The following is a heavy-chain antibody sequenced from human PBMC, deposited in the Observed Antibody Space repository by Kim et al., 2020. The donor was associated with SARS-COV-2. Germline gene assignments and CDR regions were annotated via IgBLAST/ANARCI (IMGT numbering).Heavy chain of an antibody. J-gene: IGHJ6*01. CDR1: GDSLSNSFHY. D-gene: IGHD3-3*01. Sequence: SETLSLTCIVSGDSLSNSFHYWGWIRQAPGKGLEWIGSMFYSGSTYFNPSLKSRVTLSVDTSTNQFSLKLRSVTAADTAVYYCAIQGTYFDFLSGFQHY. V-gene: IGHV4-39*01. CDR2: MFYSGST. CDR3: AIQGTYFDFLSGFQHY.